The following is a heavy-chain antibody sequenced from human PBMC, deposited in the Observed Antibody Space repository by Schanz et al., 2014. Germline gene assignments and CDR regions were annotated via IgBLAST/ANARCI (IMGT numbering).Heavy chain of an antibody. D-gene: IGHD3-9*01. CDR1: GYTFTDYG. J-gene: IGHJ6*02. CDR2: ISTSNGNT. V-gene: IGHV1-18*01. Sequence: QVQLVQSGAEVKKPGASVKVSCKASGYTFTDYGVIWVRQAPGQGLEWMGWISTSNGNTNYIQKLQGRVTMTTDTSTSTTYMELRSLRSDDTAVYYWARVQDDILTESEYYYGMDVWGQGTTVTVSS. CDR3: ARVQDDILTESEYYYGMDV.